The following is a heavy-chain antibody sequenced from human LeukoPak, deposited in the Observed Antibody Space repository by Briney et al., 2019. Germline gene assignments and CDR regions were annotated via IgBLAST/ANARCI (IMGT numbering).Heavy chain of an antibody. J-gene: IGHJ4*02. CDR2: ISSSSSCI. V-gene: IGHV3-21*01. CDR1: GFTFSSYS. CDR3: ARGEWDTAMVSFDY. Sequence: GGSLRLSCAASGFTFSSYSMNWVRQAPGKGLEWVSSISSSSSCIYYADSVKGRFTISRDNAKNSLYLQMNSLRAEDTAVYYCARGEWDTAMVSFDYWGQGTLVTVSS. D-gene: IGHD5-18*01.